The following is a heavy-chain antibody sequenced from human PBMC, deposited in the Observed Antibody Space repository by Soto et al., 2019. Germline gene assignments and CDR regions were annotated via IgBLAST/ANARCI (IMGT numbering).Heavy chain of an antibody. D-gene: IGHD6-13*01. CDR1: GYTFTSYY. Sequence: ASVKVSCKASGYTFTSYYMHWVRQAPGQGHEWMGIINHSGGSTRHAQKFQGRVTMTRDTSTSTVYMELSSLRSEDTAVYYCARDPTAAHHYYYYGMDVWVQGTTVTVSS. J-gene: IGHJ6*02. CDR2: INHSGGST. V-gene: IGHV1-46*01. CDR3: ARDPTAAHHYYYYGMDV.